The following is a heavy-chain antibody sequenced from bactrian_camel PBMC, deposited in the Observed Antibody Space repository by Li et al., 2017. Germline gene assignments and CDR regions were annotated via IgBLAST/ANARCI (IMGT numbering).Heavy chain of an antibody. V-gene: IGHV3S61*01. CDR1: EYTYVPYY. CDR2: IGSDGRT. J-gene: IGHJ4*01. Sequence: HVQLVESGGDSVQPGGSLKLACASSEYTYVPYYQAWFRQAPGKEREGVAAIGSDGRTRHSDFVQGRFTISRDSAKNTVYLQMNELKSEDTALYWCATEGFRHWGQGTQVTVS. CDR3: ATEGFRH.